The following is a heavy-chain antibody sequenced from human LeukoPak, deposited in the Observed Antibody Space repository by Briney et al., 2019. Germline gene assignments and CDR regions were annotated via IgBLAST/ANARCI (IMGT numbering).Heavy chain of an antibody. J-gene: IGHJ4*02. CDR1: GFIFSGYG. D-gene: IGHD6-19*01. V-gene: IGHV3-33*01. CDR2: ILYDGGNK. CDR3: AIDSSGWEIDY. Sequence: GGSLRLSCAASGFIFSGYGMHWVRQAPGKGLEWVAVILYDGGNKYYADSVRGRFTISRDNSKNTLYLQMNSLRAEDTAVYYCAIDSSGWEIDYWGQGTLVTVSS.